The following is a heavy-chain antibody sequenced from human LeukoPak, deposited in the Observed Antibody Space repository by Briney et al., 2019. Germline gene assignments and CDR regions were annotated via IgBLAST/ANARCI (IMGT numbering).Heavy chain of an antibody. Sequence: GGSLRLSCAASGFTFSSYEMNWVRQAPGKGLEWVSYISSSGSTIYYADSVKGRFTISRDNAKNSLYLQMNSLRAEDMAVYYCARDQYYDFWSGPNAFDYWGQGTLVTVSS. CDR2: ISSSGSTI. J-gene: IGHJ4*02. CDR3: ARDQYYDFWSGPNAFDY. D-gene: IGHD3-3*01. V-gene: IGHV3-48*03. CDR1: GFTFSSYE.